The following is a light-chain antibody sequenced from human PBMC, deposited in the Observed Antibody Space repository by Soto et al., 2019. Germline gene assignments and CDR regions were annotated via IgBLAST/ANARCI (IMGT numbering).Light chain of an antibody. Sequence: QTVVTQEPSLTVSPGGTVTLTCGSNTGAVTSGHYPYWFQQKPGKAPRTLIYDTSNKHSWTPARFSGSLLGGKGALTLSGAQPEDEAEYYCLLYYSGIRVFGGGTKLTVL. V-gene: IGLV7-46*01. CDR2: DTS. CDR3: LLYYSGIRV. J-gene: IGLJ3*02. CDR1: TGAVTSGHY.